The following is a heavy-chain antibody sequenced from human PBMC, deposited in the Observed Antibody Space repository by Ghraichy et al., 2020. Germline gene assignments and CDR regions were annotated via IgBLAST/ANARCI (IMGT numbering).Heavy chain of an antibody. CDR2: INHSGST. Sequence: SETLSLTCAVYGGSFSGYYWSWIRQPPGKGLEWIGEINHSGSTNYNPSLKSRVTISVDTSKNQFSLKLSSVTAADTAVYYCAKVNQQWLVGSRRGRYFDYWGQGTLVTVSS. V-gene: IGHV4-34*01. CDR3: AKVNQQWLVGSRRGRYFDY. J-gene: IGHJ4*02. CDR1: GGSFSGYY. D-gene: IGHD6-19*01.